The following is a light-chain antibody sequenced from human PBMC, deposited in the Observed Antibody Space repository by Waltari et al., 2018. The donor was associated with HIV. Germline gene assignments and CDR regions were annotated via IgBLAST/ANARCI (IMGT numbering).Light chain of an antibody. V-gene: IGLV1-40*01. J-gene: IGLJ2*01. CDR3: QSYDRSLTGSVL. Sequence: HSVLTQPPSVSGAPGQRVTISRPGNTSNIGAGSDVHWYQQPPGKAPKLIIFGNTIRPSGVPARFSGSKSGTSASLAITGLQAEDEAHYYCQSYDRSLTGSVLFGGGTKLTVL. CDR2: GNT. CDR1: TSNIGAGSD.